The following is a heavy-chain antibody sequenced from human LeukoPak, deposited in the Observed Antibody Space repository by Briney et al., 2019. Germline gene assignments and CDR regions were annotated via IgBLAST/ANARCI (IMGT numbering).Heavy chain of an antibody. CDR1: EYTFTGYY. CDR2: INPNSGGT. Sequence: ASVKVSCKASEYTFTGYYMHWVRQAPGQGLEWMGWINPNSGGTNYAQKFQGRVTMTRDTSISTAYMELSRLRSDDTAVYYCARGAAGYYYYMDVWGKGTTVTVSS. V-gene: IGHV1-2*02. J-gene: IGHJ6*03. D-gene: IGHD6-25*01. CDR3: ARGAAGYYYYMDV.